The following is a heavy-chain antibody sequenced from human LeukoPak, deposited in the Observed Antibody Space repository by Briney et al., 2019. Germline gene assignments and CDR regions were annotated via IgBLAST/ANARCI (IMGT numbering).Heavy chain of an antibody. V-gene: IGHV4-34*01. CDR1: GGSFSGYY. CDR2: INHSGST. D-gene: IGHD3-10*01. Sequence: SETLSLTCAVYGGSFSGYYWSWIRQPPGKGLEWIGEINHSGSTNYNPSLKSRVTISVDTSKNQFSLKLSSVTAADTAVYYCARGRGRSGNDYWGQGTLVTVSS. J-gene: IGHJ4*02. CDR3: ARGRGRSGNDY.